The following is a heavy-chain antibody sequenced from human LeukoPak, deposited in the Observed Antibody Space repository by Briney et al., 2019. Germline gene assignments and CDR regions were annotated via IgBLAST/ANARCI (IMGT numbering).Heavy chain of an antibody. CDR1: GYTFTGYY. CDR3: ARDTITVTTPYFDY. CDR2: INSDSGDS. D-gene: IGHD4-17*01. Sequence: ASVKVSCTASGYTFTGYYIDWVRQAPGQGLEWMGWINSDSGDSNYAQKFQGRVTMTRDTSTSTAYMELSSLRSDDTAFYYCARDTITVTTPYFDYWGQGTLVTVPS. V-gene: IGHV1-2*02. J-gene: IGHJ4*02.